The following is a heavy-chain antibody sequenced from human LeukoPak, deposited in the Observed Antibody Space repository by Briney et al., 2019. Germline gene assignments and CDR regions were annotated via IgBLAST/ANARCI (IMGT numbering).Heavy chain of an antibody. Sequence: GGSLRLSCAISGFTLSTYWMSWVRQAPGKGLEWVANIKQDGSEKYYADSVTGRFTISRDNAKNSLYLQMNSLRAEDTAVYYCANGDGFDFWGQGTLVTVSS. V-gene: IGHV3-7*01. J-gene: IGHJ4*02. CDR3: ANGDGFDF. CDR2: IKQDGSEK. D-gene: IGHD5-24*01. CDR1: GFTLSTYW.